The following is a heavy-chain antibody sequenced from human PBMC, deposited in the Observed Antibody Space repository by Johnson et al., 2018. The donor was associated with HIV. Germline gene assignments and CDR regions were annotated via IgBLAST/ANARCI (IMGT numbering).Heavy chain of an antibody. CDR3: AKDLTYYNFWSGSWGDAFDI. CDR2: IIGGSGGST. J-gene: IGHJ3*02. V-gene: IGHV3-23*04. D-gene: IGHD3-3*01. CDR1: GFTFSSNV. Sequence: VQLVESGGGLAQPGGSLRLSCAASGFTFSSNVMSWVRQAPGKGLEWVATIIGGSGGSTCFADAVKGRFPISRDNSKNPLYLQMNSLRAADTVVYFCAKDLTYYNFWSGSWGDAFDIWGQGTMVTVSS.